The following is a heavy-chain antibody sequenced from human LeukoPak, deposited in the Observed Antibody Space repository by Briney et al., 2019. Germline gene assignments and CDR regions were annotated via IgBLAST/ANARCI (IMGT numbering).Heavy chain of an antibody. CDR1: GYTFTSYD. D-gene: IGHD1-26*01. V-gene: IGHV1-8*01. CDR3: ARTATRYSAFDI. CDR2: MNPNSGNT. Sequence: ASVKVSCKASGYTFTSYDINWVRQATGLGLEWMGWMNPNSGNTGYAQKFQGRVTMTRNTSISTAYMELSSLRSEDTAVYYCARTATRYSAFDIWGQGTMVTVSS. J-gene: IGHJ3*02.